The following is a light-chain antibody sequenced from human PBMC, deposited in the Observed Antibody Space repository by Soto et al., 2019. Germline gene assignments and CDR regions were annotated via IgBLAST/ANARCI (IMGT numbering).Light chain of an antibody. V-gene: IGKV1-5*01. CDR3: QQYNTFSYT. CDR1: HSISGL. CDR2: DTS. J-gene: IGKJ2*01. Sequence: DIQMTQSPSTLSASVGDRVTITCRASHSISGLLAWYQQKPGKAPKLLIYDTSNLESGVPSRFSGSGSGTDFTLTISSLQPDDFATYYCQQYNTFSYTFGQGTRLEIK.